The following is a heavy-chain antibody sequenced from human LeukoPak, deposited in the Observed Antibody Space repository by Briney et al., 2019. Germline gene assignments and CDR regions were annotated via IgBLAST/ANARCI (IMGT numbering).Heavy chain of an antibody. CDR2: IRTLSYYI. J-gene: IGHJ3*02. CDR3: ARDVGASAPDAFDI. Sequence: GGTLRLPCAASGLTFSTYNMNCGRQAPGKGLECVSSIRTLSYYIYYADSVKGRYTISRDNAQNSLYVPMKSLRADEMGVYESARDVGASAPDAFDIWSQGTIVTVSS. CDR1: GLTFSTYN. V-gene: IGHV3-21*01. D-gene: IGHD1-26*01.